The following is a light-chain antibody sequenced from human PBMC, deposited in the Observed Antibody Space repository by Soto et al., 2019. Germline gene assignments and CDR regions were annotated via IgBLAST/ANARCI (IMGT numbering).Light chain of an antibody. CDR2: AAS. CDR1: QSISSY. Sequence: DIQMTQSPSSLSASVGDRVTITCRASQSISSYLNWYQQKPGKAPKLLIYAASSLHSGVPSRFSGSGSGTDFTLTISSLQPEDFGTYYCQHSYRSPLTFGGGTKVEIK. CDR3: QHSYRSPLT. J-gene: IGKJ4*01. V-gene: IGKV1-39*01.